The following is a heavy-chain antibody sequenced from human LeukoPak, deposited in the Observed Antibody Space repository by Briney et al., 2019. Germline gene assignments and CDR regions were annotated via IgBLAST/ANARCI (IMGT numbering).Heavy chain of an antibody. CDR1: GGSISSSTYY. Sequence: PSETLSLTCTVSGGSISSSTYYWGWIRQPPGKGLEWIGSIYYSGSTYYNPSLKSRVTISVDTSKNQFSLKLSSVTAADTAVYYCARSRLRVSLLGSGSQAAFDPWGQGTLVTVSS. D-gene: IGHD3-10*01. V-gene: IGHV4-39*07. J-gene: IGHJ5*02. CDR2: IYYSGST. CDR3: ARSRLRVSLLGSGSQAAFDP.